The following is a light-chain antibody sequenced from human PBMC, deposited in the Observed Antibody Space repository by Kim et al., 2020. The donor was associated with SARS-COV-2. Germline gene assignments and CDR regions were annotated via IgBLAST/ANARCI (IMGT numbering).Light chain of an antibody. Sequence: VPPGQTASITCSGDTLPEKQTYWYQQKSGQAPLLVIYKDNERPSGIPGRFSGSSSGTTVTLTISGVQAEDDADYYCQSADGSGTYVFGTGTKVTVL. J-gene: IGLJ1*01. CDR3: QSADGSGTYV. CDR2: KDN. CDR1: TLPEKQ. V-gene: IGLV3-25*03.